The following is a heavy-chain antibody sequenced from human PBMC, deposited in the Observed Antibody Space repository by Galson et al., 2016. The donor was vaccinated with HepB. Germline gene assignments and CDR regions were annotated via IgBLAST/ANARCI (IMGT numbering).Heavy chain of an antibody. CDR2: ISNSGSTT. J-gene: IGHJ6*02. V-gene: IGHV3-23*01. CDR1: GFTFNTYA. CDR3: HYGDYGDAFNRYYYHGMDV. D-gene: IGHD4-17*01. Sequence: SLRLSCAASGFTFNTYAMSWVRQAPGKGLEWVSAISNSGSTTYYADSVKGRFAISRDNAKNTLYLQMDSLRAEDTAVYYCHYGDYGDAFNRYYYHGMDVWGQGTTVTVFS.